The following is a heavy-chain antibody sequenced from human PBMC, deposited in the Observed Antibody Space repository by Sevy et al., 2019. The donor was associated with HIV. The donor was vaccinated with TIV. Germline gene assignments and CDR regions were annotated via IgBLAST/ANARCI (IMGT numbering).Heavy chain of an antibody. D-gene: IGHD2-2*01. CDR1: GFTFSSYW. V-gene: IGHV3-74*01. CDR2: INSDGSST. CDR3: ARGPYCSSTSCYPEYYFDY. J-gene: IGHJ4*02. Sequence: GGSLRLSCAASGFTFSSYWMHWVRQAPGKGLVWVSRINSDGSSTSYADSVKGRFTISRDNAKNTLYLQMNSLRADDTAVYYCARGPYCSSTSCYPEYYFDYWGQGTLVTSPQ.